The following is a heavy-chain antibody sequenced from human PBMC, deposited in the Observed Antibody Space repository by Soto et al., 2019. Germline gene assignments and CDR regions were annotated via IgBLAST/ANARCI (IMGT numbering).Heavy chain of an antibody. V-gene: IGHV1-69*12. CDR1: GGTFSNSA. CDR3: ASDKDRLQLGGYYYYILDV. J-gene: IGHJ6*02. D-gene: IGHD5-12*01. Sequence: QVQLEQSGAEVKKPGSSVKVSCKASGGTFSNSAISWVRQAPGQGLEWMGGIMPIFRTPDYAQKFQGRVTITADESTSTAYMELRGLRSDDTAVYYCASDKDRLQLGGYYYYILDVWGQGTTVTVSS. CDR2: IMPIFRTP.